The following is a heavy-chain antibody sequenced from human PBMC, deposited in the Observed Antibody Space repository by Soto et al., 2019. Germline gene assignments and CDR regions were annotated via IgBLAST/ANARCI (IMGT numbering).Heavy chain of an antibody. CDR1: GGSVRAPDW. V-gene: IGHV4-4*02. J-gene: IGHJ5*01. CDR2: VHISGHS. CDR3: ARVRQGCSANNCYFDP. D-gene: IGHD1-1*01. Sequence: SETLSLTCTLSGGSVRAPDWWNWVRQSPDKGLEWIAEVHISGHSNYNPSLRSRVSVSIDSSKNQFYLNLNSVTAADTAIYYCARVRQGCSANNCYFDPRGQGTQVTVSS.